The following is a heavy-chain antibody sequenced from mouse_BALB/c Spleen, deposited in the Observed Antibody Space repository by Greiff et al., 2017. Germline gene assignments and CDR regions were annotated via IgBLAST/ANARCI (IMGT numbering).Heavy chain of an antibody. CDR1: GFSLTSYG. CDR3: ARDLYYGNSWFAY. D-gene: IGHD2-1*01. J-gene: IGHJ3*01. Sequence: VQGVESGPGLVAPSQSLSITCTVSGFSLTSYGVHWVRQPPGKGLEWLGVIWAGGSTNYNSALMSRLSISKDNSKSQVFLKMNSLQTDDTAMYYCARDLYYGNSWFAYWGQGTLVTVSA. CDR2: IWAGGST. V-gene: IGHV2-9*02.